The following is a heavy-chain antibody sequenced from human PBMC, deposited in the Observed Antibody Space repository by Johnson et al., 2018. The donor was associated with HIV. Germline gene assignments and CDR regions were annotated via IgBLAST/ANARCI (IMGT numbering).Heavy chain of an antibody. D-gene: IGHD1-26*01. Sequence: VQLVESGGGLVKPGGSLRLSCAASGFTFADYYMSWIRQAPGKGLEWVSVIYSGGSTYYADSVKGRFTISRDNSKNTLYLQMNSLRAEDTAVYYCARSLPGRGSYYAFDIWGQGTIVTVSS. V-gene: IGHV3-66*01. J-gene: IGHJ3*02. CDR3: ARSLPGRGSYYAFDI. CDR2: IYSGGST. CDR1: GFTFADYY.